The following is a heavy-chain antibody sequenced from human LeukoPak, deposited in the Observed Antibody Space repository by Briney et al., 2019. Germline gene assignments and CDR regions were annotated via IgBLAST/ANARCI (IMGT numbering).Heavy chain of an antibody. CDR1: GGSISSGDYY. Sequence: PSETLSLTCTVSGGSISSGDYYWNWIRQPPGKGLEWIGYIYGSGNTYYYPSLKSRITISLDTSKNQFSLKLSSVTAADTAVYYCARENNWGSRAFDIWGQGTMVTVSS. CDR2: IYGSGNT. CDR3: ARENNWGSRAFDI. D-gene: IGHD7-27*01. V-gene: IGHV4-30-4*01. J-gene: IGHJ3*02.